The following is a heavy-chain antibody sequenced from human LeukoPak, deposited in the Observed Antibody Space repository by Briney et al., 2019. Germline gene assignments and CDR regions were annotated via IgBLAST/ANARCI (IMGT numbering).Heavy chain of an antibody. CDR2: IYSGGST. CDR3: ARVRTRVGAEYYFDY. V-gene: IGHV3-53*01. CDR1: GFTFSSNY. J-gene: IGHJ4*02. Sequence: GGSLRLSCAASGFTFSSNYMSWVRQAPGKGREGVSVIYSGGSTYYSDSVKGRFTISRDNSKNTLYLQMNSVRAEDTGPYYCARVRTRVGAEYYFDYWGQGTLVTVSS.